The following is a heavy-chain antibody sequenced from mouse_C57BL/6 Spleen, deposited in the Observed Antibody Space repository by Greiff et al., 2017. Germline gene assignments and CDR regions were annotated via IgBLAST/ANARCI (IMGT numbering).Heavy chain of an antibody. D-gene: IGHD1-1*01. Sequence: VQLQQPGTELVKPGASVKLSCKASGYTFTSYWMHWVKQRPGQGLEWIGNINPSNGGTNYNEKFKSKATLTVDKSSSTAYMQLSSLTSEDSAVYYCATTVVAGDYAMDYWGQGTSVTVSS. V-gene: IGHV1-53*01. CDR2: INPSNGGT. CDR1: GYTFTSYW. CDR3: ATTVVAGDYAMDY. J-gene: IGHJ4*01.